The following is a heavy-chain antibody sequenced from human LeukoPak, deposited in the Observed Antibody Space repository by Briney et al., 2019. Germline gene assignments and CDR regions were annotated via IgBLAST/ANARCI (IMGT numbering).Heavy chain of an antibody. CDR2: IFPGDSDT. Sequence: GESLKISCKGSGYSFSSFWIAWVRQMPGKGLEWMGIIFPGDSDTRYRPSLQGQVTISVDKSIDTAFLQWSSLKASDSAMYYCARLDGSGSSNWFDPWGQGTLVTVSS. V-gene: IGHV5-51*01. J-gene: IGHJ5*02. CDR3: ARLDGSGSSNWFDP. D-gene: IGHD3-10*01. CDR1: GYSFSSFW.